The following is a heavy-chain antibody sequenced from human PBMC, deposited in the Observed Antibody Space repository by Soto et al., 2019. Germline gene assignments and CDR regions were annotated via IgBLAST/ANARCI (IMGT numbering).Heavy chain of an antibody. V-gene: IGHV3-21*01. Sequence: PGGSLRLSCVASGFTFSNYNMNWVRQAPGKGLEWVSSISSGSNYIVYADSMKGRFTISRDNAKNTVYLQMNSLRAEDTAVYYCARDARRLFDPWGKGTLVTVSS. CDR1: GFTFSNYN. CDR3: ARDARRLFDP. J-gene: IGHJ5*02. CDR2: ISSGSNYI.